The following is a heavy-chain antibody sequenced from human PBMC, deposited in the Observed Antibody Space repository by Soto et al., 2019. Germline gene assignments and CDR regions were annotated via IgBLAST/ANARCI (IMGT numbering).Heavy chain of an antibody. CDR3: ARALGDSTETFDY. CDR1: GFTFSSYA. Sequence: QVQLVESGGGVVQPGRSLRLSCAASGFTFSSYAMHWVRQAPGKGLEWVAVISSTGSNKNYADSVKGRFTISRDNSKNTLYQQMNSLRAEDTAVYYCARALGDSTETFDYWGQGALVTVSS. D-gene: IGHD3-16*01. J-gene: IGHJ4*02. CDR2: ISSTGSNK. V-gene: IGHV3-30-3*01.